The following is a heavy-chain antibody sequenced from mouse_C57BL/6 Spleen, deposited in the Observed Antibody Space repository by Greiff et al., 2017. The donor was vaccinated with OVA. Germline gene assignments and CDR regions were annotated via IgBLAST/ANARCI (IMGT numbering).Heavy chain of an antibody. CDR1: GFNIKDYY. CDR2: IDPEDGDT. CDR3: TTGDAGFAY. V-gene: IGHV14-1*01. Sequence: EVQRVESGAELVRPGASVKLSCTASGFNIKDYYMHWVKQRPEQGLEWIGRIDPEDGDTEYAPKFQGKATMTADTASNTAYLQLSSLTSEDTAVDFCTTGDAGFAYWGQGTLVTVSA. J-gene: IGHJ3*01.